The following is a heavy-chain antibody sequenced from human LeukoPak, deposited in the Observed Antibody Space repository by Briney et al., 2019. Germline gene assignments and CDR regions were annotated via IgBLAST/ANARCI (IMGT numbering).Heavy chain of an antibody. CDR1: GFTFSSYA. CDR3: AKGAWGAFDI. D-gene: IGHD3-16*01. Sequence: QPGGSLRLSCAASGFTFSSYAMHWVRQAPGKGLEWVAVISYDGSNKYYADSVKGRFTISRDNAKNPLYLQMNSLRAEDTALYYCAKGAWGAFDIWGQGTMVTVSS. CDR2: ISYDGSNK. V-gene: IGHV3-30*04. J-gene: IGHJ3*02.